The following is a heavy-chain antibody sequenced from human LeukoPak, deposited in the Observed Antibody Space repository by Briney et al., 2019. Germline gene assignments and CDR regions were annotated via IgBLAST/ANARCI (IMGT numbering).Heavy chain of an antibody. CDR2: ISSSSTYI. J-gene: IGHJ3*02. CDR1: GFTSSSYS. Sequence: KPGGSLRLSCAASGFTSSSYSMNWVRQAPGKGLEWVSSISSSSTYIYYADSLEGRFTISRDNVRNSLYLQMNSLRAEDTAVYYCAGDYEGNLAFDIWGQGTMVTVSS. D-gene: IGHD4-23*01. CDR3: AGDYEGNLAFDI. V-gene: IGHV3-21*01.